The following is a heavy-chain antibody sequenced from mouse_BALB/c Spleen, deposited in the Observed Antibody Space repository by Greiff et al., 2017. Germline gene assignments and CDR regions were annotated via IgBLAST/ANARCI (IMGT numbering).Heavy chain of an antibody. CDR2: ISSGGGST. Sequence: EVHLVESGGGLVKPGGSLKLSCAASGFAFSSYAMSWVRQTPEKRLEWVAYISSGGGSTYYPDTVKGRFTISRDNAKNTLYLQMSSLKSEDTAMYYCARFYGSSYYFDYWGQGTTLTVSS. CDR1: GFAFSSYA. D-gene: IGHD1-1*01. J-gene: IGHJ2*01. CDR3: ARFYGSSYYFDY. V-gene: IGHV5-12-1*01.